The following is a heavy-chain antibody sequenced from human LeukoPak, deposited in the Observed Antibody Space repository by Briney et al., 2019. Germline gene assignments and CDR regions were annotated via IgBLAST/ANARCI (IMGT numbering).Heavy chain of an antibody. Sequence: ASVKVSCKASGYTFTGYYMHWVRQAPGQGLEWIGWINPDSGGTNYAQKFQGRVTMTRDTSISTAYMELSRLRSDDTAVYYCARDDFTIFGVVAFDYWGQGTLVTVSS. CDR1: GYTFTGYY. J-gene: IGHJ4*02. CDR2: INPDSGGT. D-gene: IGHD3-3*01. CDR3: ARDDFTIFGVVAFDY. V-gene: IGHV1-2*02.